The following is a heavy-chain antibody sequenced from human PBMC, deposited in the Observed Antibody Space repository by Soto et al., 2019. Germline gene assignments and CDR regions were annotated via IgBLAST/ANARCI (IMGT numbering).Heavy chain of an antibody. CDR1: GFPFNIYD. CDR2: INTRSTTI. D-gene: IGHD3-16*02. CDR3: ARYRWDKQMDA. Sequence: EVQLVESGGGLVQPGGSLRLSCATSGFPFNIYDMNWVRQAPGKGLEWLSYINTRSTTIYYASSVKGRFITSRDNAKNSVNLQMNSLRDEDTAVYYCARYRWDKQMDAWGQGALVTVSS. V-gene: IGHV3-48*02. J-gene: IGHJ5*02.